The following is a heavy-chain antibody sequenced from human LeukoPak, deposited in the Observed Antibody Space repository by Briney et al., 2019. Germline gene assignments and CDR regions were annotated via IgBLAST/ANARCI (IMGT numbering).Heavy chain of an antibody. J-gene: IGHJ3*02. Sequence: SVKVSCKASGGTFSSYAISWVRQAPGQGLEWMGRIIPTLGITNYAQKFQGRVTITADKSTSTAYMELSSLRSEDTAVYYCARNSAVGAFDIWGQGTMVTVSS. CDR3: ARNSAVGAFDI. D-gene: IGHD5-18*01. CDR1: GGTFSSYA. CDR2: IIPTLGIT. V-gene: IGHV1-69*04.